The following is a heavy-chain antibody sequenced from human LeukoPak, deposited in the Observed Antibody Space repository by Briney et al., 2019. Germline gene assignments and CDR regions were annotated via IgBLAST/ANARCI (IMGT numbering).Heavy chain of an antibody. V-gene: IGHV4-30-2*01. Sequence: SETLSLTCVVSGGSISSGGYSWSWIRQPPGKGLEWIGYIYHSGSTYYNPSLKSRVTISVDRSKNRFSLKLSSVTAADTAVYYCARQQQPRGIFDYWGQGTLATVSS. CDR2: IYHSGST. D-gene: IGHD6-13*01. J-gene: IGHJ4*02. CDR3: ARQQQPRGIFDY. CDR1: GGSISSGGYS.